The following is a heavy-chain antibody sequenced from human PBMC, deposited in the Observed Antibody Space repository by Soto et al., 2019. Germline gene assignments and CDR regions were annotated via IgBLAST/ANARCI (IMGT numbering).Heavy chain of an antibody. V-gene: IGHV3-64*01. Sequence: GGSLRLSCAASGFTFSSYAMHWVRQAPGKGLEYVSAISSNGGSTYYANSVKGRFTISRDNSKNTLHLQMGSLRAEDMAVYYCARDRLTMVRGDAFDIWGQGTMVTVSS. J-gene: IGHJ3*02. CDR1: GFTFSSYA. D-gene: IGHD3-10*01. CDR2: ISSNGGST. CDR3: ARDRLTMVRGDAFDI.